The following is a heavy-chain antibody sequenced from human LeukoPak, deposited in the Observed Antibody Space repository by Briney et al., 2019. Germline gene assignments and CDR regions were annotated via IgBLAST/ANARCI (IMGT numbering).Heavy chain of an antibody. CDR2: MNPNSGNT. Sequence: GASVKVSCKASGYTFTSYDINWVRQATGQGLEWMGWMNPNSGNTGYAQKFQGRVTMTRDTSISTAYMELSRLRSDDTAVYYCARELGRYSSSWYWYNWFDPWGQGTLVTVSS. CDR1: GYTFTSYD. V-gene: IGHV1-8*02. J-gene: IGHJ5*02. CDR3: ARELGRYSSSWYWYNWFDP. D-gene: IGHD6-13*01.